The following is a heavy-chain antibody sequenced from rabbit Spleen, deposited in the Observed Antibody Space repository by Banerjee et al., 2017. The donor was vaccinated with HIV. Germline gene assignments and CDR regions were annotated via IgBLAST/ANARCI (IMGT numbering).Heavy chain of an antibody. V-gene: IGHV1S40*01. J-gene: IGHJ6*01. CDR3: ARDTGTSFSTYGMDL. Sequence: QSLEESGGGLVKPGASLTLTCKASGFSFNSSYDICWVRQAPGKGLEWIACSYAGSSGSTYSAIWAKGRFTISKSSSTTVTLQMTSLTAADTATYFCARDTGTSFSTYGMDLWGPGTLVTVS. CDR2: SYAGSSGST. D-gene: IGHD7-1*01. CDR1: GFSFNSSYD.